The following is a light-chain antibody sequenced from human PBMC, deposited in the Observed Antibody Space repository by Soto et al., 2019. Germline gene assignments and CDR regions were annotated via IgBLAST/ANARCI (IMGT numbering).Light chain of an antibody. Sequence: EIVLTQSPCTLSLSPGERVTLSCRASQSINNYLLAWYQQKRDQAPMLLIYGASNRTTGIPDRFSGSGSGTDFTLTISRLQPDDVAAYYWQQYGPVPLTFGGGTKVEIK. V-gene: IGKV3-20*01. CDR2: GAS. CDR1: QSINNYL. J-gene: IGKJ4*01. CDR3: QQYGPVPLT.